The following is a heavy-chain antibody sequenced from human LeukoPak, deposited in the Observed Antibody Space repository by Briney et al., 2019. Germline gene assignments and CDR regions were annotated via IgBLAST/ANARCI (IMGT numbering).Heavy chain of an antibody. CDR2: IIGSGGST. CDR1: GFTFSSYA. D-gene: IGHD2-2*01. V-gene: IGHV3-23*01. CDR3: AKVCSSTSCFDY. J-gene: IGHJ4*02. Sequence: GGSLRLSCAASGFTFSSYAMSWVRQAPGKGLEWVSAIIGSGGSTYYADSVKGRFTISRDNSKNTLYLQMNSLRAEDTAVYYCAKVCSSTSCFDYWGQGTLVTVSS.